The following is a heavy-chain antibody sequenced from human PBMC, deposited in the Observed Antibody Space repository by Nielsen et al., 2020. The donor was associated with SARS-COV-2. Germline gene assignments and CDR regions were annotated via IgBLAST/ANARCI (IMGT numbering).Heavy chain of an antibody. CDR1: GFTFSSYG. J-gene: IGHJ4*02. D-gene: IGHD5-18*01. V-gene: IGHV3-30*03. Sequence: GGSLRLSCAASGFTFSSYGMHWVRQAPGKGLEWMAVISHDGSNNYYADSVKGRFTVSRDNSKNTLYLQMNSLRAEGTAVYYCARDADSYGFDYWGQGTLVTVSS. CDR2: ISHDGSNN. CDR3: ARDADSYGFDY.